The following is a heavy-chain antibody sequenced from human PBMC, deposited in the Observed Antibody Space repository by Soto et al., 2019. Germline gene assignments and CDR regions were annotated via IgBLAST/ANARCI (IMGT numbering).Heavy chain of an antibody. CDR1: GGTFSSYA. Sequence: GASVKVSCKASGGTFSSYAISWVRQAPGQGLEWMGGIIPIFGTANYAQKFQGRVTITRDTSASTAYMELSSLRSEDTAVYYCARRQWLDYSYYYGMDVWGQGTTVTVSS. J-gene: IGHJ6*02. V-gene: IGHV1-69*05. CDR2: IIPIFGTA. CDR3: ARRQWLDYSYYYGMDV. D-gene: IGHD6-19*01.